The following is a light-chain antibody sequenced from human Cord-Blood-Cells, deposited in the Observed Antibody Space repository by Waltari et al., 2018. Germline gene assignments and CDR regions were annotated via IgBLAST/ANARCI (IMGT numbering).Light chain of an antibody. J-gene: IGLJ3*02. CDR1: SSDVGGYNY. CDR3: SSYTSSSTLV. V-gene: IGLV2-14*03. CDR2: DVS. Sequence: QSALTQPASVSGSPGQSLTISCTGTSSDVGGYNYVSRYQQHPGKAPKLMIYDVSNRPSGVSNRFSGSKSGNTASLTISGLQAEDEADYYCSSYTSSSTLVFGGGTKLTVL.